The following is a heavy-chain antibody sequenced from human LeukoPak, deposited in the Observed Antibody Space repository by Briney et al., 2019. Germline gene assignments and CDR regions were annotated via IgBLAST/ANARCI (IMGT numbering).Heavy chain of an antibody. CDR3: ARVQWELRGVGSYFEY. D-gene: IGHD1-26*01. CDR1: GFTFSSYW. J-gene: IGHJ4*02. CDR2: IKQDGSEK. V-gene: IGHV3-7*01. Sequence: PGGSLRLSCVVSGFTFSSYWMIWVRQAPGKGLEWVANIKQDGSEKYYVDSVKGRFTMSRDNAKNSLYLQMNSLRAEDTAVYYCARVQWELRGVGSYFEYWGQGALVTVSS.